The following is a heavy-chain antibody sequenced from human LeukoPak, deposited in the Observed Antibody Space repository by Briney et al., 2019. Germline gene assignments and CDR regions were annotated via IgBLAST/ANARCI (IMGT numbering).Heavy chain of an antibody. Sequence: GGSLRLSCAASGFAFNTYSMNWVRQAPGKGLEWVSFIFSSSTYIYYTDSVKGRFTISRDNARNSLYLQMNSLRAEDTAVYYCAKDYSSSWYYFDYWGQGTLVTVSS. J-gene: IGHJ4*02. D-gene: IGHD6-13*01. CDR2: IFSSSTYI. V-gene: IGHV3-21*04. CDR3: AKDYSSSWYYFDY. CDR1: GFAFNTYS.